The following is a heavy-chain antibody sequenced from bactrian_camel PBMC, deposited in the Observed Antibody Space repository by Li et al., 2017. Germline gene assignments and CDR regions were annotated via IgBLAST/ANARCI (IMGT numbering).Heavy chain of an antibody. J-gene: IGHJ6*01. CDR1: GSGFTLTHGA. Sequence: QVQLVESGGGSVQAEGSLRLSCAASGSGFTLTHGAMAWFRQAPGKQREGVAALGHDGKTLYADSVKTRFTISKDNSKNTLSLQMSGLVSEDTAMYYCAARFGTLQCPSSIGSGFWGQGTQVTVS. CDR2: LGHDGKT. CDR3: AARFGTLQCPSSIGSGF. V-gene: IGHV3S55*01.